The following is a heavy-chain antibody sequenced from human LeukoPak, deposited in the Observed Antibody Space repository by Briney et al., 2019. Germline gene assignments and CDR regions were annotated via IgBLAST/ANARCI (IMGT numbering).Heavy chain of an antibody. CDR2: TYYRSKWYN. D-gene: IGHD3-3*01. CDR3: ARRRTAIFGVVITYYFDY. J-gene: IGHJ4*02. CDR1: GDSVSSNSAA. V-gene: IGHV6-1*01. Sequence: SQTLSLTCAISGDSVSSNSAAWNWIRQSPSRGLEWLGRTYYRSKWYNDYAVSVKSRITINPDTSKNQFSLQLNSVTPEDTAVYYCARRRTAIFGVVITYYFDYWGQGTLVTVSS.